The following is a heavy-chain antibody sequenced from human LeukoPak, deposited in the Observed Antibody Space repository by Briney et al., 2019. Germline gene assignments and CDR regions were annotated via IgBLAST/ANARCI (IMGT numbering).Heavy chain of an antibody. J-gene: IGHJ4*02. D-gene: IGHD2-2*01. CDR3: ARVARCTSCFDVDY. CDR1: GGSISSYY. V-gene: IGHV4-59*12. Sequence: TSETLSLTCTVSGGSISSYYWSWIRQPPGKGLEWIGYIYYSGSTDYNHSLKSRVTISVDTSKNQFSLNLSSVTAADTAVYYCARVARCTSCFDVDYWGQGTLVTVSS. CDR2: IYYSGST.